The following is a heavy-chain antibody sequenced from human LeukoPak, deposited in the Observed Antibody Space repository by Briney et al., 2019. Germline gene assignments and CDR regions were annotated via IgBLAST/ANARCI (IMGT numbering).Heavy chain of an antibody. CDR3: ARGAADYYDSSGYYYLGY. V-gene: IGHV1-69*04. J-gene: IGHJ4*02. D-gene: IGHD3-22*01. Sequence: ASVKASCKASGGTFSSYATSWVRQAPGQGLEWMGRIIPILGIANYAQKFQGRVTITADKSTSAAYMELSSLRSEDTAVYYCARGAADYYDSSGYYYLGYWGQGTLVTVSS. CDR1: GGTFSSYA. CDR2: IIPILGIA.